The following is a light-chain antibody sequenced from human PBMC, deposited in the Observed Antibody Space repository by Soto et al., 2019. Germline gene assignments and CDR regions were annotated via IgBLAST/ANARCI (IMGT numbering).Light chain of an antibody. CDR3: SSYAGSNNFV. J-gene: IGLJ1*01. Sequence: QSALTQPPSPSGSPGRQVTISSPETTGDIGAYIYVSWYQQHPGKAPKLMISEVSRRPSGVPERFSGSKSGNTASLTVSGLQADDEAHYYCSSYAGSNNFVFGTGTKLTVL. V-gene: IGLV2-8*01. CDR1: TGDIGAYIY. CDR2: EVS.